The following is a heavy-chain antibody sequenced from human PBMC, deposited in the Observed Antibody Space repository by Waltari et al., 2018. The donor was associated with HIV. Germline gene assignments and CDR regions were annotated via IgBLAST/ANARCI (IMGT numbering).Heavy chain of an antibody. J-gene: IGHJ4*02. Sequence: EVQLVVSGGGLVPPGGSLRLSCTAPGFTFRHFAMRWVRQAPGKGLEWVSVMSASGGTTYYADSVKGRFTVSRDNFKNTVYLQMNSLRAGDTAIYYCAKAVMETAVSSPVDCWGQGALVTVSS. CDR1: GFTFRHFA. CDR2: MSASGGTT. CDR3: AKAVMETAVSSPVDC. D-gene: IGHD5-18*01. V-gene: IGHV3-23*04.